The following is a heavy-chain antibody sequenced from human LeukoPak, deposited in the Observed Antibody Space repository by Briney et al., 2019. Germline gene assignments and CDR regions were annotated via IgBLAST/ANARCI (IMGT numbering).Heavy chain of an antibody. D-gene: IGHD2-2*01. V-gene: IGHV1-69*13. CDR3: ARDAPSDVVVPAALKSYYYGMDV. Sequence: SVKVSCKASGGTFSSYAISWVRQAPGQGLEWMGGIIPIFGTANYAQKFQGRVTITADASPSTAYMELSSLRSEDTAVYYCARDAPSDVVVPAALKSYYYGMDVWGQGTTVTVSS. CDR2: IIPIFGTA. J-gene: IGHJ6*02. CDR1: GGTFSSYA.